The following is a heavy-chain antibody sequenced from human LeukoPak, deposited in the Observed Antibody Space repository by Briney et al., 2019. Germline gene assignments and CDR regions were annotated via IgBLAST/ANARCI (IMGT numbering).Heavy chain of an antibody. J-gene: IGHJ4*02. CDR3: AKTGSTIAARPPDY. CDR1: GGSISSNTDY. CDR2: MYYSGST. V-gene: IGHV4-39*07. Sequence: SETLSLTCTVSGGSISSNTDYWGWIRQPPGKGLEWIGSMYYSGSTYYNPSLKSRVTMSVDTSKNRFSLKLRSVTAADTAVYYCAKTGSTIAARPPDYWGQGTLVTVSP. D-gene: IGHD6-6*01.